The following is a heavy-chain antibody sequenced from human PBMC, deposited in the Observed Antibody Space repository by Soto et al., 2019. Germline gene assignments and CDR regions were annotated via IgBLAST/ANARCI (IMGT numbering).Heavy chain of an antibody. V-gene: IGHV3-30*18. D-gene: IGHD3-10*01. J-gene: IGHJ3*02. CDR2: ISYDGSNK. CDR3: AKDGRITMVRGVSAFDI. CDR1: GFTFSSYG. Sequence: VGSLRLSCAASGFTFSSYGMHWVRQAPGKGLEWVAVISYDGSNKYYADSVKGRFTISRDNSKNTLYLQMNSLRAEDTAVYYCAKDGRITMVRGVSAFDIWGQGTMVTVSS.